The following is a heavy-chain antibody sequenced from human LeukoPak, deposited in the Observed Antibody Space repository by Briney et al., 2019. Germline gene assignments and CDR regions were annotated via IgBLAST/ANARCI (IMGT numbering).Heavy chain of an antibody. V-gene: IGHV3-74*03. Sequence: GGSLRLSCAASGFSFSTYWIHWVRQAPGKGLVWVSRINTDGGIITYADSVKGRFAISRDNAKNTVYLQMNSLRVEDTAIYYCTSDLNHDSGGWGQGTLVTVSS. CDR2: INTDGGII. J-gene: IGHJ4*02. CDR1: GFSFSTYW. CDR3: TSDLNHDSGG. D-gene: IGHD3-22*01.